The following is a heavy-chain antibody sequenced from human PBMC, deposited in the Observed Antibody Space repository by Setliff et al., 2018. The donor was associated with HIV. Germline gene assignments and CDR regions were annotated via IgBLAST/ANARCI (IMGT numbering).Heavy chain of an antibody. CDR1: GGSFSGYY. CDR3: AIRGSSGWYVGGYFDY. CDR2: INHSGST. D-gene: IGHD6-19*01. V-gene: IGHV4-34*01. J-gene: IGHJ4*02. Sequence: PSETLSLTCAVYGGSFSGYYWSWIRQPPGKGLEWIGEINHSGSTSYNPSLKSRVTISVDTSKNQFSLKLSSVTAADTAVYYCAIRGSSGWYVGGYFDYWGQGTLVTVSS.